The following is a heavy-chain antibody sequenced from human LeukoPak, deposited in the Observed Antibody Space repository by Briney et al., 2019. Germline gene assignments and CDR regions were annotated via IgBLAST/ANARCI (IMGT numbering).Heavy chain of an antibody. J-gene: IGHJ6*03. CDR3: SRLTDYHGSGSYPIYYYYYYMDV. D-gene: IGHD3-10*01. CDR2: IKHSGST. CDR1: VGSFSGYY. V-gene: IGHV4-34*01. Sequence: SESLSLTCAVYVGSFSGYYWSWIRPPPGKGLEWIGEIKHSGSTNYNPSLKSRVTISVDTSKNQFSLKLSSVTAADTAVYYCSRLTDYHGSGSYPIYYYYYYMDVWGKGTTVTISS.